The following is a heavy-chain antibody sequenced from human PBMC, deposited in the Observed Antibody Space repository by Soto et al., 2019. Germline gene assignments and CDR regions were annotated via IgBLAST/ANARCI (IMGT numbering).Heavy chain of an antibody. V-gene: IGHV1-69*12. D-gene: IGHD3-16*01. CDR3: ATLRGEYRLGGAIDI. Sequence: QVHLVQSGAELKKPGSSVKLSCKTSGGTLPNHAIIWVRQAPGQRLLWMGGIIPTFGTVNYSLKFQVRLTITADEKTGTATMELAYLRPEDTAVYYCATLRGEYRLGGAIDIWGQGTMVTVSA. J-gene: IGHJ3*02. CDR1: GGTLPNHA. CDR2: IIPTFGTV.